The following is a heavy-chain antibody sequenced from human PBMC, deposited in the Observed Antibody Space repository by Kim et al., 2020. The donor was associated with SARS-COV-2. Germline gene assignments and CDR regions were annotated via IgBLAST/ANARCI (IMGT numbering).Heavy chain of an antibody. D-gene: IGHD2-21*01. Sequence: ASVKVSCKASGYTLTTSTIHWLRQAPGQRLEWMGWINAANGNTKYSQKFQGRVTITRDTSATTAQMDLTSLRSEDTAVYYCARDPGGGAGWYFDLWGRGTLVTVS. CDR1: GYTLTTST. CDR2: INAANGNT. CDR3: ARDPGGGAGWYFDL. V-gene: IGHV1-3*01. J-gene: IGHJ2*01.